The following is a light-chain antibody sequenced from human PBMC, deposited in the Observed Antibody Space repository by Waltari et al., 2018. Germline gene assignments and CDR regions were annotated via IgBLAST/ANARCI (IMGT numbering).Light chain of an antibody. V-gene: IGKV1-9*01. CDR2: AAS. CDR1: QDISSS. Sequence: IQLTQSPSFLSASVGDRVTITCRTSQDISSSLAWYQQKPGKAPKLLIYAASTLQSGVPSRFSGSGSGTEFTLTISSLQPEDFATYYCQHLNSYPHSAFGPGTKVDIK. CDR3: QHLNSYPHSA. J-gene: IGKJ3*01.